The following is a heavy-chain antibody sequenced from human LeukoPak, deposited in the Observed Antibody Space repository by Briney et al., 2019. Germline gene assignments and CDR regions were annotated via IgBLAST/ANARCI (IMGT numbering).Heavy chain of an antibody. J-gene: IGHJ3*02. V-gene: IGHV1-69*13. Sequence: GASVKVSCKASGGTFSSYAISWVRQAPGQGLEWMGGIIPIFGTANYAQKFQGRVTITADESTSTAYMELSSLRSEDTAVYYCAREPDIVVVPAAIRRNAFDIWGQGTMVTVSS. CDR1: GGTFSSYA. CDR2: IIPIFGTA. CDR3: AREPDIVVVPAAIRRNAFDI. D-gene: IGHD2-2*02.